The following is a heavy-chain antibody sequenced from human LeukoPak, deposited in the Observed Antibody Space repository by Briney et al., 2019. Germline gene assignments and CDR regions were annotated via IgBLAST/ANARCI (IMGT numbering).Heavy chain of an antibody. J-gene: IGHJ3*02. V-gene: IGHV1-2*02. D-gene: IGHD5-12*01. CDR2: INPNTGGT. CDR3: ARDGYSGYDFVGDAFDI. CDR1: GYTFTGYY. Sequence: ASVKVSCKASGYTFTGYYMHWVRQAPGQGLEWMGWINPNTGGTNYAQKFKGRVTMSRDTSISTAYMELSRLTSDDTAVYYCARDGYSGYDFVGDAFDIWGQGTMVTVSS.